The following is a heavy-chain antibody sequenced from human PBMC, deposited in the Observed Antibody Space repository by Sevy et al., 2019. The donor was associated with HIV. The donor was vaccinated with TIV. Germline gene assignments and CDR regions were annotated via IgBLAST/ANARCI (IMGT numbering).Heavy chain of an antibody. CDR1: GFIFSTSP. V-gene: IGHV3-30-3*02. CDR3: AKDDLGSIDY. J-gene: IGHJ4*02. Sequence: GGSLRLSCAASGFIFSTSPMNWVRQAPGKGLEWVAILTYDDSDENYADSVKGRFTISRDNSKNTLYLQMNSLRTEDTAVYYCAKDDLGSIDYWGQGTLVTVSS. D-gene: IGHD3-10*01. CDR2: LTYDDSDE.